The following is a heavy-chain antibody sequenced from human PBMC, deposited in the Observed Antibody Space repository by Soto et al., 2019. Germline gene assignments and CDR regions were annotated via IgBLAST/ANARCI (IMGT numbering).Heavy chain of an antibody. CDR3: TRGSPQIGGVDV. J-gene: IGHJ6*03. Sequence: GGSLRLSCVASGFILSAFDMHWVRQGAGRGLEWVASSGTGGDTYYTGSARGRFTISRDNADNYLYLQMNSLTAADTAVYYCTRGSPQIGGVDVWGKGTTVTVS. D-gene: IGHD3-10*01. V-gene: IGHV3-13*02. CDR2: SGTGGDT. CDR1: GFILSAFD.